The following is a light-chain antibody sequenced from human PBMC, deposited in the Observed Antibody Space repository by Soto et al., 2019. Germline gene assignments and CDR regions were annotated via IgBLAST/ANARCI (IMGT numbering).Light chain of an antibody. V-gene: IGKV3-20*01. CDR3: QKYGSSPKT. Sequence: EIVMTQSPATLSWSPVEIDNISCGASQSVSSNLAWYQQKPGQAPRLLIYGASTRATGIPARFSGSGSGTDFTLTISRLEPEDFAVYYCQKYGSSPKTFGKGNKVDIK. CDR1: QSVSSN. CDR2: GAS. J-gene: IGKJ1*01.